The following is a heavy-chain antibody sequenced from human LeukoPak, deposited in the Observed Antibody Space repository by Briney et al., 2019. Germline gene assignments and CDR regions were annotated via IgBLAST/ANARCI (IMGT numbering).Heavy chain of an antibody. J-gene: IGHJ4*02. D-gene: IGHD6-13*01. CDR1: GFTFSSYG. CDR3: VRDSYTNTWHEEGRDF. CDR2: IQQDGSQK. Sequence: GGSLRLSCAASGFTFSSYGMHWVRQAPGKGLEWVANIQQDGSQKTYVDSVRGRFTISRDNAKNSLYLQMNSVRAEDTAVYYCVRDSYTNTWHEEGRDFWGQGTLVTVSS. V-gene: IGHV3-7*01.